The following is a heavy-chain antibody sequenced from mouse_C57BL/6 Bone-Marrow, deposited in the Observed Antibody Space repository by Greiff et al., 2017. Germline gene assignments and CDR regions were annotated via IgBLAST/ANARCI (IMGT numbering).Heavy chain of an antibody. CDR3: ARDGDYGSPYAMDY. D-gene: IGHD1-1*01. Sequence: QVQLQQPGAELVKPGASVKLSCKASGYTFTSYWMHWVKQRPGQGLEWIGMIHPNSGSTNYNEKFKSKATLTVDKSSSTAYMQLSSLTSEDSAVYYCARDGDYGSPYAMDYWGQGTSVTVSS. J-gene: IGHJ4*01. V-gene: IGHV1-64*01. CDR2: IHPNSGST. CDR1: GYTFTSYW.